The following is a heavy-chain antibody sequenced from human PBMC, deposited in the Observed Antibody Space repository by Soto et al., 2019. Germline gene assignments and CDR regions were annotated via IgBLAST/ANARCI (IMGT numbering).Heavy chain of an antibody. CDR3: AVGYRYGYGATPSY. CDR1: GGTFSSYA. D-gene: IGHD5-18*01. Sequence: VASVKVSCKASGGTFSSYAISWVRQAPGQGLEWMGGIIPIFGTANYAQKFQGRVTITADESTSTAYMELSSLRSEDTAVYYCAVGYRYGYGATPSYWGQGTLVTV. V-gene: IGHV1-69*13. J-gene: IGHJ4*02. CDR2: IIPIFGTA.